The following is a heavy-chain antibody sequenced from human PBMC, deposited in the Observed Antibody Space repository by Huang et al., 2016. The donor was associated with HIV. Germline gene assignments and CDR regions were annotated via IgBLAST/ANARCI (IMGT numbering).Heavy chain of an antibody. Sequence: QVQLQESGPGLVKPSETLFLTCTVSGGSISTHYCSWIRQPPGQGLAWIGSIDYSARTNCIPSPKSRFTILLDTSRNPFSLRVNSVTAADPAMYYCARDHHDFWRGYRRMYFFDHWGQGTLVTVSS. J-gene: IGHJ4*02. V-gene: IGHV4-59*11. CDR2: IDYSART. D-gene: IGHD3-3*01. CDR3: ARDHHDFWRGYRRMYFFDH. CDR1: GGSISTHY.